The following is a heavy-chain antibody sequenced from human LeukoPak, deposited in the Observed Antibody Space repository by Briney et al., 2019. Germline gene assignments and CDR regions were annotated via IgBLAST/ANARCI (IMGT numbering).Heavy chain of an antibody. CDR2: IYHSGST. J-gene: IGHJ6*04. CDR3: ARTLLVEGTGV. Sequence: PSQTLSLTCTVSGGSISSGGYYWSWIRQPPGKGLEWIGYIYHSGSTYYNPSLKSRVTISVDRSKNQFSLKLSSVTAADTAVYYCARTLLVEGTGVWGKGTTVTVSS. D-gene: IGHD2-8*02. CDR1: GGSISSGGYY. V-gene: IGHV4-30-2*01.